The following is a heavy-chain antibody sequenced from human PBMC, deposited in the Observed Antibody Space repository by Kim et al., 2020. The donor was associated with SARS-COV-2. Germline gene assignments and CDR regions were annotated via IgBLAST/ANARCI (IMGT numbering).Heavy chain of an antibody. CDR1: GGSISSYY. CDR2: IYYSGST. D-gene: IGHD6-6*01. V-gene: IGHV4-59*08. Sequence: SETLSLTCTVSGGSISSYYWSWIRQPPGKGLEWIGYIYYSGSTNYNPSLKSRVTISVDTSKNQFSLKLSSVTAADTAVYYCARIHSSSSGYYYYYGMDVWGQGTTVTVSS. CDR3: ARIHSSSSGYYYYYGMDV. J-gene: IGHJ6*02.